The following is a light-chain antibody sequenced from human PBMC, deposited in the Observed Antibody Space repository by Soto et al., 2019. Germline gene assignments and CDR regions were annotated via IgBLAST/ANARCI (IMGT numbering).Light chain of an antibody. CDR3: SSFTSPSTYI. J-gene: IGLJ1*01. V-gene: IGLV2-14*01. CDR1: SSDVGGSIY. CDR2: DVS. Sequence: QSALTQPASVSGSPGQSITISCTGTSSDVGGSIYVSWYKQHPGKAPKLMIYDVSNRPSGVSNRISGSKSGNTASLTISGIQPEDEADYYCSSFTSPSTYIFGTGTKVTVL.